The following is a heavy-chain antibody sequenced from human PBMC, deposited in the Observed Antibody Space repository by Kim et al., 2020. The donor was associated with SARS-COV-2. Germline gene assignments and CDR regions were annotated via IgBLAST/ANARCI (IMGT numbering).Heavy chain of an antibody. CDR1: GYTFTSYA. Sequence: ASVKVSCKASGYTFTSYAMNWVRQAPGQGLEWMGWINTNTGNPTYAQGFTGRFVFSLDTSVSTAYLQISSLKAEYTAVYYCARVLHPGVRGVTVRYFAYWGQGTLFTVS. V-gene: IGHV7-4-1*02. CDR3: ARVLHPGVRGVTVRYFAY. J-gene: IGHJ4*02. D-gene: IGHD3-10*01. CDR2: INTNTGNP.